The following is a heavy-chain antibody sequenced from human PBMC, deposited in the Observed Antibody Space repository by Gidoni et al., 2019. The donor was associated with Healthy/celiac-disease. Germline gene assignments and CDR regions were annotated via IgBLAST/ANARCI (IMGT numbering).Heavy chain of an antibody. J-gene: IGHJ4*02. CDR3: AKDMFEAAYCGGDCYLYYFDY. D-gene: IGHD2-21*02. CDR1: GFTFSSNG. V-gene: IGHV3-30*18. Sequence: QVQLVESGGGVVQPGRSLRLSCAASGFTFSSNGMHGFRQAPGKGLEWVAVISYDGSNKYYADSVKGRFTISRDNSKNTLYLQMNSLRAEDTAVYYCAKDMFEAAYCGGDCYLYYFDYWGQGTLVTVSS. CDR2: ISYDGSNK.